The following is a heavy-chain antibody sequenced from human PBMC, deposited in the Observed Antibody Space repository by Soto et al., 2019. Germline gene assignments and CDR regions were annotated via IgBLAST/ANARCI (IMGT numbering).Heavy chain of an antibody. Sequence: EVQLLESGGDLVQSGGSLRLSCAASRFTFSNYAMSWVRQAPGKGLEWVSSVSAGGAITYYADSVQGRFTISRDNSNNALFLQVNSLIAEDTALYWCARGDGGGSRSPASYYYSGLDVWGQGTTVTVSS. D-gene: IGHD2-15*01. CDR1: RFTFSNYA. J-gene: IGHJ6*02. CDR2: VSAGGAIT. CDR3: ARGDGGGSRSPASYYYSGLDV. V-gene: IGHV3-23*01.